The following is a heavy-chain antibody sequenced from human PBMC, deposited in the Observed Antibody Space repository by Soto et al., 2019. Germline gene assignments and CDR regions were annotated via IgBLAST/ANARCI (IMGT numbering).Heavy chain of an antibody. D-gene: IGHD4-17*01. CDR2: ISGSGDSS. J-gene: IGHJ4*02. CDR3: AKSKSMTTVTSSGY. V-gene: IGHV3-23*01. CDR1: GFTFRSYA. Sequence: EVQLLESGGGLVQPGGSLRLSCAASGFTFRSYAMSWVRQAPGKGLEWVSAISGSGDSSYYADSVKGRFTISRDNSKNTLYLQMNSLRAEDTAVYYCAKSKSMTTVTSSGYWGQVTLVTVSS.